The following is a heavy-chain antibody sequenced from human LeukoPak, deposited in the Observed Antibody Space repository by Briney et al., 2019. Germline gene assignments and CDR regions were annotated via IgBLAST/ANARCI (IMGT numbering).Heavy chain of an antibody. CDR2: ISVSGATT. D-gene: IGHD6-6*01. CDR1: GFTFSSYA. V-gene: IGHV3-23*01. CDR3: TSRKEYSTSSVYY. Sequence: GGSLRLSCAASGFTFSSYAMSWVRQAPGKGLEWISTISVSGATTYYADSVQGRFTISRDNSKNTLSLRMNNLRAEDSAIYYCTSRKEYSTSSVYYWGQGTLVTVSS. J-gene: IGHJ4*02.